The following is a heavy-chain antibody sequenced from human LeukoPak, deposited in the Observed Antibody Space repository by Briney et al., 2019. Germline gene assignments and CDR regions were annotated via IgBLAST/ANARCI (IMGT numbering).Heavy chain of an antibody. CDR1: SGSISRYY. Sequence: SETLSLTCTVSSGSISRYYWTWIRQPPGKGLEWIGYIYYSGSTNYNPSLKNRITISVDTSKNQFSLKMGSVTTADTAVYYCARGRRLGGSNIGYWGQGTLVTVSS. CDR3: ARGRRLGGSNIGY. V-gene: IGHV4-59*01. CDR2: IYYSGST. J-gene: IGHJ4*02. D-gene: IGHD3-16*01.